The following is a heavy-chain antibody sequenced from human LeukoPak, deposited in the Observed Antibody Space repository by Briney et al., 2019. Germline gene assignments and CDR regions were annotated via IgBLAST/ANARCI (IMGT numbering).Heavy chain of an antibody. V-gene: IGHV3-23*01. CDR3: ARGRYCNGGSCSGSYFDY. Sequence: GGSLRLSCAASGLTLSSYAMSWVRQAPGKGLEWVSGISGSGGSTYYADSVKGRFTISRDNSKNTLYLQMNSLRAEDTALYYCARGRYCNGGSCSGSYFDYWGQGTLVTVSS. CDR2: ISGSGGST. CDR1: GLTLSSYA. D-gene: IGHD2-15*01. J-gene: IGHJ4*02.